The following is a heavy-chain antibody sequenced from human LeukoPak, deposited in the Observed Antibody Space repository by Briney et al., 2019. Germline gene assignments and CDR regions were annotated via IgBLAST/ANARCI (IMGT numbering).Heavy chain of an antibody. J-gene: IGHJ4*02. Sequence: PGGSLRLSCAASGFTFSSYGMHWVRQAPGKGLEWVAFIRYDGSNKYYADSVKGRFTISRDNSKNTLYLQMSSLRAEDTAVYYCAKSRAADTTLLFDYWGQGTLVTVSS. CDR3: AKSRAADTTLLFDY. CDR1: GFTFSSYG. D-gene: IGHD6-13*01. V-gene: IGHV3-30*02. CDR2: IRYDGSNK.